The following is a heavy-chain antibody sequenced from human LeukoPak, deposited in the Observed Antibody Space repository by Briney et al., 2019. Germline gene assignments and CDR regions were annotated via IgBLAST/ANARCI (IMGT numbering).Heavy chain of an antibody. J-gene: IGHJ4*02. CDR2: ISSSGRTI. CDR1: GFTFSSYE. Sequence: GGSLRLSCAAPGFTFSSYEMNWVRQAPGKGLEWVSYISSSGRTIYYADSVKGRFTMSRDNANNSLYLQMNSLRAEDTAIYYCARATRGVASNFDYWGQGTPVTVSS. CDR3: ARATRGVASNFDY. V-gene: IGHV3-48*03. D-gene: IGHD2-15*01.